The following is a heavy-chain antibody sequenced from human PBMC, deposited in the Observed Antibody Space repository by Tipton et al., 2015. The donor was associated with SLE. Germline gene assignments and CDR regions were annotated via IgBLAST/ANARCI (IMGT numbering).Heavy chain of an antibody. Sequence: LRLSCTVSGGSISSYYWSWIRQPPGKGLEWIGYIYYSGSTNYNPSLKSRVTISVDTSKNQFSLKLSSVTAADTAVYYCARVTIFGDYWYFVLWGRGTLVTVSS. CDR2: IYYSGST. V-gene: IGHV4-59*01. D-gene: IGHD3-3*01. CDR1: GGSISSYY. CDR3: ARVTIFGDYWYFVL. J-gene: IGHJ2*01.